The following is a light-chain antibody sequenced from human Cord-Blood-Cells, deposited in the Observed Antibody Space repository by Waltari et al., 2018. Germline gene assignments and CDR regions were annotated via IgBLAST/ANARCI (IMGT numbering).Light chain of an antibody. J-gene: IGKJ4*01. Sequence: DIVLSQSPATLSLSTGERATLSCMASLSVSSYLAWYQQKPVQAPRLLIYDASNWATGIPARFSGSGSETDFTLTISSLEPEDFAVYYCQQRSNWLTFGGGTKVEIK. CDR1: LSVSSY. CDR2: DAS. V-gene: IGKV3-11*01. CDR3: QQRSNWLT.